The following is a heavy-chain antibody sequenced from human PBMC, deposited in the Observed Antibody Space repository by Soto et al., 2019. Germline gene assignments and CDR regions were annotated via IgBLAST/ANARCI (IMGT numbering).Heavy chain of an antibody. CDR1: GGSFSGYY. Sequence: SETLSLTCAVYGGSFSGYYWTWIRQPPGTGLEWIGEINHSGSTNYNPSLKSRVTISVDTSKNQFSLKLSSVTAADTAVYYCASVRGGYYYAMDVWGQGTTVTVSS. V-gene: IGHV4-34*01. D-gene: IGHD3-10*02. J-gene: IGHJ6*02. CDR3: ASVRGGYYYAMDV. CDR2: INHSGST.